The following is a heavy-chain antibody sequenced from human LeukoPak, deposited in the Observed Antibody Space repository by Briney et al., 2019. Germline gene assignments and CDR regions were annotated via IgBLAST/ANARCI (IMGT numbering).Heavy chain of an antibody. CDR3: AREASCDLCSGGSCCNFDY. Sequence: SETLFLTCTVSGGSISSYYWSWIRQPAGKGLEWIGRIYTSGSTNYNPSLKSRVTMSVDTSKNQFSLKLSSVTAADTAVYYCAREASCDLCSGGSCCNFDYWGQGTLVTVSS. J-gene: IGHJ4*02. CDR2: IYTSGST. CDR1: GGSISSYY. D-gene: IGHD2-15*01. V-gene: IGHV4-4*07.